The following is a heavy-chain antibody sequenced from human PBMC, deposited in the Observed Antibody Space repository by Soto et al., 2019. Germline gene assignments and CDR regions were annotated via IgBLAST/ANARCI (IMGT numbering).Heavy chain of an antibody. Sequence: PGGSLRLSCSASGVTFTNYAMSWVRLAPGKGLEWVSVISTRGDLTYYADSVKGRFTISRDISKNMLYLQMNSLRAEDTAVYYCAAKTEGPRDYFDYWGRGTLVTVSS. CDR3: AAKTEGPRDYFDY. J-gene: IGHJ4*02. V-gene: IGHV3-23*01. CDR1: GVTFTNYA. CDR2: ISTRGDLT.